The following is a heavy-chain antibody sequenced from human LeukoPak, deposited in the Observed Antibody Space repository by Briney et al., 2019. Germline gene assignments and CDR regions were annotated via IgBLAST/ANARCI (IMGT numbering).Heavy chain of an antibody. CDR1: GFTFDDYA. V-gene: IGHV3-9*01. J-gene: IGHJ6*02. D-gene: IGHD1-26*01. CDR2: ISWNSGSI. Sequence: GGSLRLSYAASGFTFDDYAMHWVRQAPGKGLEWVSGISWNSGSIGYADSVKGRFTISRDNAKNSLYLQMNSLRAEDTALYYCAKGGSYTQRGYGMDVWGQGTTVTVSS. CDR3: AKGGSYTQRGYGMDV.